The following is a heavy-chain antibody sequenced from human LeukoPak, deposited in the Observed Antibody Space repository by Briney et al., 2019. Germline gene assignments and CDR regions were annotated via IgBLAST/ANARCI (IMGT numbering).Heavy chain of an antibody. J-gene: IGHJ4*02. CDR1: GFTFSSYS. Sequence: KPGGSLRLSCAASGFTFSSYSMNWVRQAPGKGLEWVSSISSSSSYIYYADSVKGRFTISRDNAKNSLYLQMNSLRAEDTAVYYCARVDIVVVPAAIPPFDYWGQGTLVTVSS. V-gene: IGHV3-21*01. CDR2: ISSSSSYI. D-gene: IGHD2-2*02. CDR3: ARVDIVVVPAAIPPFDY.